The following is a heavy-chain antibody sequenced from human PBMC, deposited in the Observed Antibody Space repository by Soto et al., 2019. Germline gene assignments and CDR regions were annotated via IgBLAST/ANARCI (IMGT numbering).Heavy chain of an antibody. CDR2: LGAADDP. J-gene: IGHJ6*02. D-gene: IGHD2-15*01. Sequence: EVQLVESGGGSVQPGESLRQSCAASGFSFRDYDMHWVRQRKGKGLEWVPGLGAADDPYYIGSVKGRFSVSRDNAQNSLFLQMNNLRVDDTAVYLCARAYLGRLPRRADYYYAMDVWGRRTTVTVSS. CDR1: GFSFRDYD. V-gene: IGHV3-13*05. CDR3: ARAYLGRLPRRADYYYAMDV.